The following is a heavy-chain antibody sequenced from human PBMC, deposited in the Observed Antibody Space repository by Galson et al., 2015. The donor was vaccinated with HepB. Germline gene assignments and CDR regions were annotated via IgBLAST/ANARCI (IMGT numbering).Heavy chain of an antibody. CDR1: GFTFSNYA. CDR2: ISGSGDRT. CDR3: AKERYNWNDVWFDS. Sequence: SLRLSCAASGFTFSNYAMSWVRQAPGKGLEWVSLISGSGDRTYYADSVKGRFTISRDNSKNTLYLQMSSLRAEDTAVYYCAKERYNWNDVWFDSWGQGTLVTVSS. V-gene: IGHV3-23*01. D-gene: IGHD1-20*01. J-gene: IGHJ5*01.